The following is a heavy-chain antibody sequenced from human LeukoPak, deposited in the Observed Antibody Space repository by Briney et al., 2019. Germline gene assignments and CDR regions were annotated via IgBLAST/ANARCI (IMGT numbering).Heavy chain of an antibody. Sequence: PGGSLRLSCAASGFTVSSNYMIWVRQAPGKGREWVSVIYSGGSTYYADSVKGRFTISRDNSKNTLYLQMNSLRAEDTAVYYCARDPGYCSGGSCYPTYYFDYWGQGTLVTVSS. CDR1: GFTVSSNY. CDR2: IYSGGST. CDR3: ARDPGYCSGGSCYPTYYFDY. J-gene: IGHJ4*02. D-gene: IGHD2-15*01. V-gene: IGHV3-53*01.